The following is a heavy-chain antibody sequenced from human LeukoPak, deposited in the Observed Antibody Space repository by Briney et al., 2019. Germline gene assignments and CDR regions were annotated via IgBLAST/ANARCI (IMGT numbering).Heavy chain of an antibody. CDR2: INPNSGGT. Sequence: ASVRVSCKASVYTFTGYYMHWVRQAHGQGLEWMGWINPNSGGTNYAQKFQGRVTMTRDTSISTAYMELSRLRSDDTAVYYCAVPYYDFTDAFDIWGQGTMVTVSS. CDR1: VYTFTGYY. CDR3: AVPYYDFTDAFDI. V-gene: IGHV1-2*02. J-gene: IGHJ3*02. D-gene: IGHD3-3*01.